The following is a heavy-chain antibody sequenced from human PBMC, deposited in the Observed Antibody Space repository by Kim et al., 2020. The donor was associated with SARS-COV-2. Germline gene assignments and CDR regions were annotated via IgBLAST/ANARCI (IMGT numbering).Heavy chain of an antibody. J-gene: IGHJ6*02. CDR2: IQYTGNT. D-gene: IGHD1-26*01. CDR1: GGYINNYY. Sequence: SETLSLTCTVSGGYINNYYWSWIRQPPGKGLEWVGFIQYTGNTRYNPSLKSRVTISLDTSENHFSLSLTSMTAADTAVYYCARGAGWWDCWGHWTTVTVS. CDR3: ARGAGWWDC. V-gene: IGHV4-59*13.